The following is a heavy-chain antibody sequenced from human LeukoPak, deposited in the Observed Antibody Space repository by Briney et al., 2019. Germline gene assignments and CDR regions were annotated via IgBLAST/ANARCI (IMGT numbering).Heavy chain of an antibody. J-gene: IGHJ4*02. Sequence: GGSLRLSCAASGFTFSSYGMHWVRQAPGKGLEWVAFIRYDGSNKYYADSVKGRFTISRDNSKNTLYLQMNSLRAEDTAVYYCARMSGSYLVWSDYWGQGTLVTVSS. CDR1: GFTFSSYG. CDR3: ARMSGSYLVWSDY. CDR2: IRYDGSNK. V-gene: IGHV3-30*02. D-gene: IGHD1-26*01.